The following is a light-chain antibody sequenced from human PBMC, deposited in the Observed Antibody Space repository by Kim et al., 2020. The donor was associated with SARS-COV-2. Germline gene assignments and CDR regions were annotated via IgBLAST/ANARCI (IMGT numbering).Light chain of an antibody. CDR3: QAWDSSTDWV. Sequence: SYEQTQPPSVSVSPGQTASIPCSGDKLGDKYACWYQQKPGQSPVLVIYQDSKRPSGIPERFSGSNSGNTATLTISGTQAMDEADYYCQAWDSSTDWVFGG. V-gene: IGLV3-1*01. CDR2: QDS. J-gene: IGLJ3*02. CDR1: KLGDKY.